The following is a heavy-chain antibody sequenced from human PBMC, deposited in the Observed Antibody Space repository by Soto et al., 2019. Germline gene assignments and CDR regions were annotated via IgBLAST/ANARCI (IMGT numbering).Heavy chain of an antibody. CDR1: GGSISSSTYY. V-gene: IGHV4-39*01. J-gene: IGHJ4*02. CDR2: IYYSGIT. D-gene: IGHD1-20*01. CDR3: XRHWARDNWNDWSYFDY. Sequence: SETLSLTCTVSGGSISSSTYYWGWIRQPPGKGLEWIGSIYYSGITYYNPSLKSRVTISVDTSKNQFSLELTSVTAADTAVYYCXRHWARDNWNDWSYFDYWGQGTLVTVSS.